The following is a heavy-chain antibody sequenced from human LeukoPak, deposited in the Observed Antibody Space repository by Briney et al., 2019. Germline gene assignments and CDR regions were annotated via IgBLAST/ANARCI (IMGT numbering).Heavy chain of an antibody. CDR1: GFTFSTYW. D-gene: IGHD3-22*01. V-gene: IGHV3-74*01. Sequence: PGGSLRLSCAASGFTFSTYWMHWVRQAPGKGLVWVSRINTDGSSTTYADSVKGRFTISRDNSKNTVYLQMNSLRTEDTAVYFCARAYYYDSSDYRPHYYFGMDVWGQGTTVTVSS. CDR3: ARAYYYDSSDYRPHYYFGMDV. J-gene: IGHJ6*02. CDR2: INTDGSST.